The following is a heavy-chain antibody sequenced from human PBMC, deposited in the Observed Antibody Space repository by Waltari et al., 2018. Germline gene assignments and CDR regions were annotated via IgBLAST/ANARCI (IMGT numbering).Heavy chain of an antibody. CDR1: GGPISSGSYY. D-gene: IGHD5-12*01. V-gene: IGHV4-61*02. J-gene: IGHJ5*02. CDR2: IYTSGST. CDR3: ARESQMATGP. Sequence: QVQLQESGPGLVKPSQTLSLTCTVSGGPISSGSYYWSWIRQPAGKGLEWIGRIYTSGSTNYNPSLKSRVTISVDTSKNQFSLKLSSVTAADTAVYYCARESQMATGPWGQGTLVTVSS.